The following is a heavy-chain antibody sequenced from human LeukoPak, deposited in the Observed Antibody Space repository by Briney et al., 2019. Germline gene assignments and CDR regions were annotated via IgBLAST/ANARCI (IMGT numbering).Heavy chain of an antibody. V-gene: IGHV4-39*07. CDR1: GGSISSSSYY. D-gene: IGHD3-22*01. CDR3: ARVGTMIVVVGPYYFDY. Sequence: SETLSLTCTVSGGSISSSSYYWGWIRQPPGKGLEWIGSIYYSGSTYYNPSLKSRVTISVDTSKNQFSLKLSSVTAADTAVYYCARVGTMIVVVGPYYFDYWGQGTLVTVSS. J-gene: IGHJ4*02. CDR2: IYYSGST.